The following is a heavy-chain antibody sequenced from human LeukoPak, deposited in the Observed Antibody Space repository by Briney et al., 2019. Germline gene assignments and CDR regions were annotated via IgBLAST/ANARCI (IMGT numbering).Heavy chain of an antibody. CDR1: GLSLSKSH. CDR2: IPHDGGNK. Sequence: GGSLRLSCVGSGLSLSKSHMHWVRQAPGKRLEWVALIPHDGGNKQYGDSAKGRFTISRDNAKNSLYLQMNSLRAEDTAVYYCARDTVTTLVDFDYWGQGTLVTVSS. CDR3: ARDTVTTLVDFDY. V-gene: IGHV3-30*04. J-gene: IGHJ4*02. D-gene: IGHD4-17*01.